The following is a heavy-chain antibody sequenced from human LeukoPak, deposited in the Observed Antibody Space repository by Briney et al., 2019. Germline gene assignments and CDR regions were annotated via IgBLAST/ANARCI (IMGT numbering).Heavy chain of an antibody. CDR1: GYTFTSYA. CDR3: AREGSMVRGVIHY. V-gene: IGHV1-3*01. J-gene: IGHJ4*02. Sequence: ASVKVSCKASGYTFTSYARNWGRQAPGQRLEWMGWINAGNGNTKYSQKFQGRVTITRDTSASTAYMELSSLRSEDTAVYYCAREGSMVRGVIHYWGQGTLVTVSS. CDR2: INAGNGNT. D-gene: IGHD3-10*01.